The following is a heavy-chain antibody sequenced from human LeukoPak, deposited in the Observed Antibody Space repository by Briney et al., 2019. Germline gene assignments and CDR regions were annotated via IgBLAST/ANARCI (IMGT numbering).Heavy chain of an antibody. V-gene: IGHV3-66*01. Sequence: GGSLRLSCAVSGFTVSSNYMSWVRQAPGKGLEWVSVIYGGGSTCYADSVKGRFTISRDNSKNTLYLQMNSLRAEDTAVYYCARAASVAGTYALNHWGQGTLVTVSS. CDR2: IYGGGST. J-gene: IGHJ4*02. D-gene: IGHD6-19*01. CDR1: GFTVSSNY. CDR3: ARAASVAGTYALNH.